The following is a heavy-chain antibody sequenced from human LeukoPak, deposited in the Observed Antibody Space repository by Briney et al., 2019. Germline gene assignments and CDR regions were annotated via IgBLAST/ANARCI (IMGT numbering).Heavy chain of an antibody. D-gene: IGHD4-11*01. CDR2: ISSSSSYI. V-gene: IGHV3-21*01. CDR1: GFTFSSYS. J-gene: IGHJ4*02. CDR3: ARDSRQQLFDY. Sequence: GGSLRLSCAASGFTFSSYSMNWVRQAPGKGLEWVSSISSSSSYIYYADSVKGRFTISRDNAKSSLYLQMNGLRAEDTAVYYCARDSRQQLFDYWGQGTLVTVSS.